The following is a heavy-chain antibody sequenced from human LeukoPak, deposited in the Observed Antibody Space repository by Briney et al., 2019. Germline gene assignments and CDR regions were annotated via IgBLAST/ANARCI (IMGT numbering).Heavy chain of an antibody. CDR3: ARVGGVTGTTR. J-gene: IGHJ4*02. D-gene: IGHD1-7*01. CDR1: GYTFTSYY. V-gene: IGHV1-46*01. CDR2: INPSGGST. Sequence: ASVKVSCKASGYTFTSYYMHWVRQAPGQGLEWMGIINPSGGSTSYAQKFQGRVTMTRDTSTSTAYMELSSLRSEDTAVYYCARVGGVTGTTRWGQGTLVTVSS.